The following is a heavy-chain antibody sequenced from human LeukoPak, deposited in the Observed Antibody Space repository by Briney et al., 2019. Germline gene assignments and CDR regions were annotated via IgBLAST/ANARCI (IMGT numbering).Heavy chain of an antibody. J-gene: IGHJ4*02. V-gene: IGHV1-69*04. CDR1: GGTFSSYA. CDR3: ARDEGTTVTTIDY. Sequence: SVKVSRKASGGTFSSYAISWVRQAPGQGLEWMGRIIPILGIANYAQKFQGRVTITADKSTSTAYMELSSLRSEDTAVYYCARDEGTTVTTIDYWGQGTLVTVSS. CDR2: IIPILGIA. D-gene: IGHD4-17*01.